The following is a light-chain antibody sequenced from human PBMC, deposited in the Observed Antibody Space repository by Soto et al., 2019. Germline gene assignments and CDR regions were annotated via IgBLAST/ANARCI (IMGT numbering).Light chain of an antibody. CDR3: QQYNSYS. V-gene: IGKV1-5*01. CDR2: HAS. Sequence: EIQVNQSPSALSASVGDRLTITCRASQGISTYLNWYQQKPGTAPKLLIYHASTLESGVPSRFSGSGSGTEFTLTISSLQPDDFATYYCQQYNSYSFGQGTKVDNK. CDR1: QGISTY. J-gene: IGKJ1*01.